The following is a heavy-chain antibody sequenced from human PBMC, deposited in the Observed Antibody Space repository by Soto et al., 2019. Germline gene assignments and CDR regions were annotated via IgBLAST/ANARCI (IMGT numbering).Heavy chain of an antibody. CDR2: IWYDGSNK. D-gene: IGHD6-6*01. CDR3: ARDERYSSSFPDY. V-gene: IGHV3-33*01. CDR1: GFTFSSYG. Sequence: QVQLVESGGGVVQPGRSLRLSCAASGFTFSSYGMHWVRQAPGKGLEWVAVIWYDGSNKYYADSVKGRFTISRDNSKNTLYLQMNSLRAEETAVYYCARDERYSSSFPDYWGQGTLVTVSS. J-gene: IGHJ4*02.